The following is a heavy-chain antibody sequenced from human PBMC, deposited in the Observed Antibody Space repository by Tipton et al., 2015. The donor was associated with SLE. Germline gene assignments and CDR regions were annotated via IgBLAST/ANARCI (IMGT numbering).Heavy chain of an antibody. CDR3: ARRRRVTGYHDAFDI. CDR1: GGSFSGYY. Sequence: TLSLTCAVYGGSFSGYYWSWIRQPPGKGVEWIGEIKHSGSTNYNPSLKSRVTISVDTSKNQFSLKLSSVTAADTAVYYCARRRRVTGYHDAFDIWGQGTMVTVSS. J-gene: IGHJ3*02. D-gene: IGHD7-27*01. CDR2: IKHSGST. V-gene: IGHV4-34*01.